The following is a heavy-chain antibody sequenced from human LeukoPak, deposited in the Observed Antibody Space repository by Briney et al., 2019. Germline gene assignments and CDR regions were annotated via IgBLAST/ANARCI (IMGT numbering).Heavy chain of an antibody. J-gene: IGHJ4*02. Sequence: GGSLRLSCAASGFTFSSYAMHWVRQAPGKGLEWVAVISYDGSNKYYADSVKGRFTISRDNSKNTLYLQMNSLRAEDTAVYYCARDRTGALAGFDYWGQGTLVTVSS. CDR1: GFTFSSYA. V-gene: IGHV3-30*04. CDR2: ISYDGSNK. D-gene: IGHD6-19*01. CDR3: ARDRTGALAGFDY.